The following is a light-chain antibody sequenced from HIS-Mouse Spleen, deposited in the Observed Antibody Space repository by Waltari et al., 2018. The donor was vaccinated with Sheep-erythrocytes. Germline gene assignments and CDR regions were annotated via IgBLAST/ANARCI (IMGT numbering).Light chain of an antibody. V-gene: IGLV2-11*01. J-gene: IGLJ1*01. Sequence: QSALTQPRSVSGSPGQSVTISCTGTSSDVGGYNYVSWSQQHPGKAPKPMISDVSKRPSGVPDRFSGSKYGNTASLTISGLQAEDEAYYYCCSYAGSYNHVCATGTKVTVL. CDR3: CSYAGSYNHV. CDR2: DVS. CDR1: SSDVGGYNY.